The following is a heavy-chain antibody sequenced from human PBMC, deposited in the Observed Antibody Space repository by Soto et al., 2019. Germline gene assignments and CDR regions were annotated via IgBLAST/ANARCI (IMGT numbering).Heavy chain of an antibody. CDR3: VRHISGTIDY. CDR2: ISYSGTT. J-gene: IGHJ4*02. V-gene: IGHV4-59*13. D-gene: IGHD2-2*01. CDR1: GGSISSYY. Sequence: QVQLQESGPGLVKPSETLSLTCTVSGGSISSYYWSWIRQPPGKGLEWIGYISYSGTTNYNPSLKSRVFISVDPSKCQFSLNLSSVTAADTALYSCVRHISGTIDYWGQGTLVTVSS.